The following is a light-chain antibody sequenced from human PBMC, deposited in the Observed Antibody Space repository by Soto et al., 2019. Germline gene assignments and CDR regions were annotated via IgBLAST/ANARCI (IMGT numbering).Light chain of an antibody. J-gene: IGLJ1*01. CDR3: NSYTTSNTRQIV. V-gene: IGLV2-14*01. Sequence: QSVLTQPASVSGSPGQSITISCTGTSSDVVGYNYVSWYQQHPGKAPKFMIYDVSNRPSGVSTRFSGSKSGNTASLTISGLQAEDEADYYCNSYTTSNTRQIVFGTGTKV. CDR2: DVS. CDR1: SSDVVGYNY.